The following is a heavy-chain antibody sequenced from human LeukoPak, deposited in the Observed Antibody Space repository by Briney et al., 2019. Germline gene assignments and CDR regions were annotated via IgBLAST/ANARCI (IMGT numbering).Heavy chain of an antibody. CDR2: LSGSGYNT. CDR3: AKDPYGTRYFDY. J-gene: IGHJ4*02. V-gene: IGHV3-23*01. CDR1: GFTFSSHA. D-gene: IGHD2-2*01. Sequence: GGSLRLSCAASGFTFSSHALSWVRQAPGKGLEWVSSLSGSGYNTYYADSVKGRFTISRDNSKNTVYLQMNSLRAEDPAVYYCAKDPYGTRYFDYWGQGTLVTVSS.